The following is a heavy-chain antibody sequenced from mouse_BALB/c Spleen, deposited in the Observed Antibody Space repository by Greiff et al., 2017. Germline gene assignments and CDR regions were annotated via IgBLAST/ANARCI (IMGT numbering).Heavy chain of an antibody. CDR2: INPSTGYT. V-gene: IGHV1-4*01. CDR1: GYTFTSYW. CDR3: ARRREYYFDY. J-gene: IGHJ2*01. Sequence: VQLQQSGAELARPGASVKMSCKASGYTFTSYWMHWVKQRPGQGLEWIGYINPSTGYTEYNQKFKDKATLTADKSSSTAYMQLSSLTSEDSAVYYCARRREYYFDYWGQGTTLTVSS.